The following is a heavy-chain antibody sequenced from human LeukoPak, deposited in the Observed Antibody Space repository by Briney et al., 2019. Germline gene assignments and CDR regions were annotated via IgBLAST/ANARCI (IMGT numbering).Heavy chain of an antibody. V-gene: IGHV3-15*01. CDR1: GFTFSNAW. Sequence: GGSLRLSCAASGFTFSNAWMSWVRQAPGKGLEWDGRIKSKTDGGTTDYAAPVKGRFTISRDDSKNTLYLQMNSLKTEDTAVYYCTTDRTTPFDYWGQGTLVTVSS. D-gene: IGHD2/OR15-2a*01. CDR2: IKSKTDGGTT. J-gene: IGHJ4*02. CDR3: TTDRTTPFDY.